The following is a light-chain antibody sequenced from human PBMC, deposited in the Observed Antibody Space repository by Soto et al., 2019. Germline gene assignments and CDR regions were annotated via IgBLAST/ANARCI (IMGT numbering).Light chain of an antibody. V-gene: IGLV2-8*01. CDR3: GFYAASNHFCCV. J-gene: IGLJ7*01. CDR1: SSDVGGYNY. CDR2: EVT. Sequence: QSVLTRPLSASGSPGQSVTISCTGTSSDVGGYNYVSWYQQYPGRAPKLMIYEVTKRPSGVPDRFSGSKSGNTASLTVSGLRAEVEADYYCGFYAASNHFCCVSGGGTQLPVL.